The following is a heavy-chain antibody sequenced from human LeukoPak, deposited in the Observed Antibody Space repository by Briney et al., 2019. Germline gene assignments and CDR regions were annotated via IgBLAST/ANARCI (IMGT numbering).Heavy chain of an antibody. Sequence: ASVKVSCKASGGTFSSYAISWVRQAPGQGLEWMGGIIPIFGTANYAQKFQGRVTITADKSTSTAYMELSSLRSEDTAVYYCAREPRIAVAGTYDYWGQGTLVTVSS. CDR2: IIPIFGTA. J-gene: IGHJ4*02. D-gene: IGHD6-19*01. V-gene: IGHV1-69*06. CDR1: GGTFSSYA. CDR3: AREPRIAVAGTYDY.